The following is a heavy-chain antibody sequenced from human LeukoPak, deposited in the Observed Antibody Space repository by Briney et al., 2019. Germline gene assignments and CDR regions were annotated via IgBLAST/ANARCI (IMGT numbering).Heavy chain of an antibody. CDR3: ARGELGGTFYYYYYMDV. Sequence: PSETLSLTCTVSGGSISSGSYYWSWIRQPAGKGLEWIGRIYTSGSTNYNPSLKSRVTISVDTSKNQFSLKLSSVTAADTAVYYCARGELGGTFYYYYYMDVWGKGTTVTISS. CDR2: IYTSGST. V-gene: IGHV4-61*02. J-gene: IGHJ6*03. D-gene: IGHD6-19*01. CDR1: GGSISSGSYY.